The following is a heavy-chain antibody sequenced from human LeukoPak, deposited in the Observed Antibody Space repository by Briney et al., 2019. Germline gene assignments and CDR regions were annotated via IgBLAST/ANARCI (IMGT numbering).Heavy chain of an antibody. CDR1: GFTFSVHY. V-gene: IGHV3-30*03. CDR2: MSYDGSNK. Sequence: GGSLRLSCAASGFTFSVHYMDWVRQAPGKGLEWVAVMSYDGSNKYYTDSVRGRFTISRDNSKNTLYLQINNLRPEDTAVYYCARGDHYYDSSAFIDFWGQGTLVTVSS. D-gene: IGHD3-22*01. J-gene: IGHJ4*02. CDR3: ARGDHYYDSSAFIDF.